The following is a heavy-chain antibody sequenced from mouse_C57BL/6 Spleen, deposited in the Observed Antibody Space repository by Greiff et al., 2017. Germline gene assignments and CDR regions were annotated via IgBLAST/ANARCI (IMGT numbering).Heavy chain of an antibody. J-gene: IGHJ2*01. Sequence: VQLKQSGPELVKPGASVKISCTASGYTFTDYYMTWVKQSHGKSLEWIGDINPNNGGTSYNQKFKGKATLTVDNSSSTAYMELRSLTSEDSAVYYCARGGYPDYWGQGTTLTVSS. V-gene: IGHV1-26*01. CDR2: INPNNGGT. CDR3: ARGGYPDY. D-gene: IGHD2-14*01. CDR1: GYTFTDYY.